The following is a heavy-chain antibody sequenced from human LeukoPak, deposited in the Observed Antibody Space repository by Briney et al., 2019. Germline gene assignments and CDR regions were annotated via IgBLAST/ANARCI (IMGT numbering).Heavy chain of an antibody. V-gene: IGHV1-18*01. CDR1: GYTFTNYG. CDR2: ISPYNGNT. J-gene: IGHJ3*02. D-gene: IGHD6-13*01. Sequence: ASVKVSCKASGYTFTNYGTSWVRQAPGQGLEWMGWISPYNGNTTYAQKVQGRVTMTTDTSTSTAYMELRSLSSDDTAVYYCARWLPSGIAAAGAFDIWGQGTMVTASS. CDR3: ARWLPSGIAAAGAFDI.